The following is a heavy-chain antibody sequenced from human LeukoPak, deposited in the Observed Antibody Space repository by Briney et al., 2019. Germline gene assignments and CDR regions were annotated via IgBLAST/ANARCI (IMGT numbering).Heavy chain of an antibody. CDR2: INHSGST. D-gene: IGHD3-22*01. CDR3: ARVDYYDSSGYYFNPYYYFDY. Sequence: PSETLSLTCAVYGGSFSGYYWSWIRQPPGKGLEWLGEINHSGSTNYNPSLKSRVTISVDTSKNQFSLKLSSVTAADTAVYYCARVDYYDSSGYYFNPYYYFDYWGQGTLVTVSS. CDR1: GGSFSGYY. J-gene: IGHJ4*02. V-gene: IGHV4-34*01.